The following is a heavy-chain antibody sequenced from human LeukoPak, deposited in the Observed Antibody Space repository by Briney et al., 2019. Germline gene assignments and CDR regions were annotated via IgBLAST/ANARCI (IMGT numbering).Heavy chain of an antibody. CDR1: GYSFTSYW. J-gene: IGHJ4*02. D-gene: IGHD5-24*01. CDR3: ARQDGRALYSFNS. V-gene: IGHV5-51*01. CDR2: SDPGYSDT. Sequence: GESLKISCQGSGYSFTSYWIGWVRHMPAKGLEWMGISDPGYSDTRSSPSIQRQVTLSADTSTSTAYLQWRSLKASDTAMYYCARQDGRALYSFNSWGQGALVTVSS.